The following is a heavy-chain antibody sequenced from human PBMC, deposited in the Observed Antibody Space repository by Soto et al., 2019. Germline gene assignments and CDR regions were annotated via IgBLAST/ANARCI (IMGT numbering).Heavy chain of an antibody. CDR3: AKGFGISWQYYFDY. V-gene: IGHV3-23*01. CDR2: IRGSGAGT. Sequence: EVQLLESGGGLAQPGGSLRLSCAASGFTFNPYAMNWVRQAPGKGLEWVSTIRGSGAGTYYADSVKGRFTISRDNSKNTLYLQMNSLRAEDTAVYFCAKGFGISWQYYFDYWGQGNLVTVSS. J-gene: IGHJ4*02. CDR1: GFTFNPYA. D-gene: IGHD6-13*01.